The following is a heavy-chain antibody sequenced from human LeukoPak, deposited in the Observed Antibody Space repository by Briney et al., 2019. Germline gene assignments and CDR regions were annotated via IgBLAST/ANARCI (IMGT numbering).Heavy chain of an antibody. CDR2: ISAYNGNT. J-gene: IGHJ5*02. Sequence: GASVKVSCKASGYTFTSYGISWVRQAPGQGLEWMGWISAYNGNTNYAQKLQGRVTMTTDTSTSTAYMELRSLRSDDTAVYYCARDTDYYGSGSYYPFDPWGQGTLVTVSS. CDR1: GYTFTSYG. CDR3: ARDTDYYGSGSYYPFDP. D-gene: IGHD3-10*01. V-gene: IGHV1-18*01.